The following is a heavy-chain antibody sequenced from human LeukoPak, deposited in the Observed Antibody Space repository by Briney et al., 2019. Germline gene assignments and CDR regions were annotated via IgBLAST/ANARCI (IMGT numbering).Heavy chain of an antibody. J-gene: IGHJ4*02. CDR1: GGTFSSYA. CDR2: IIPILGIA. Sequence: ASVKVSCKASGGTFSSYAISWVRQAPGQGLEWMGRIIPILGIANYAQKFQGRVTITADKSTSTAYTELSSLRSEDTAVYYCARDGADSSDWSFIYFDYWGQGTLVTVSS. D-gene: IGHD6-19*01. CDR3: ARDGADSSDWSFIYFDY. V-gene: IGHV1-69*04.